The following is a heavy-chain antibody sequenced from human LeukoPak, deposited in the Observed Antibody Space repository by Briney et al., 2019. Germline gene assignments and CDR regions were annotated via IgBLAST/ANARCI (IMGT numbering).Heavy chain of an antibody. D-gene: IGHD3-22*01. J-gene: IGHJ4*02. CDR3: AHSFYDRSDY. Sequence: PSETLSLTCAVYGGSFSGYYWSWLRQPPGKGLEWIGEVNHSGSTSYNPSLKSRVTISVDTSKNQFSLKLSSVTAADTAVYYCAHSFYDRSDYWGQGTLVTVSS. CDR1: GGSFSGYY. V-gene: IGHV4-34*01. CDR2: VNHSGST.